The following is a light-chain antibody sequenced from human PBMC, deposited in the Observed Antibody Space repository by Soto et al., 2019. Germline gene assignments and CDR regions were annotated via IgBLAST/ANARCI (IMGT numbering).Light chain of an antibody. Sequence: QSVLTQPPSVSGAPGQRVTISCTGSSSKIGAGYDVHWYQQLPGTAPKLLIYGNNNRPSGVPDRFSGSKSGTSASLAITGLQAEDEADYYCQSYDSSLSGAYVFGTGTQLTVL. CDR3: QSYDSSLSGAYV. J-gene: IGLJ1*01. V-gene: IGLV1-40*01. CDR1: SSKIGAGYD. CDR2: GNN.